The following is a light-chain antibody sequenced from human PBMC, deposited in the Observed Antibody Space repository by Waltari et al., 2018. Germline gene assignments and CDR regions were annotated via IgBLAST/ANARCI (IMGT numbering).Light chain of an antibody. V-gene: IGKV4-1*01. CDR2: WAS. Sequence: DIVLTQSPDSLAVSLGERATINCKSSQSVLSRSNNKNYLGWYQQKTGQPPKRLITWASTRESGVPDRFSGSGSGTDFTLTISGLQAEDVAVYFCQQCYTFPYTFGQGTQLEIK. CDR1: QSVLSRSNNKNY. J-gene: IGKJ2*01. CDR3: QQCYTFPYT.